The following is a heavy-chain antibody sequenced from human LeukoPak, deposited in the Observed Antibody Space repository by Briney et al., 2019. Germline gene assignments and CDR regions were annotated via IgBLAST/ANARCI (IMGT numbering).Heavy chain of an antibody. CDR3: ARDQDTAMVTGVRY. D-gene: IGHD5-18*01. Sequence: GGSLRLSCAASGFTFSSYAMSWVRQAPGKGLEWVSSISSSSSYIYYADSVKGRFTITRDNAKNSLYLQMNSLRAEDTAVYYCARDQDTAMVTGVRYWGQGTLVTVSS. CDR2: ISSSSSYI. J-gene: IGHJ4*02. CDR1: GFTFSSYA. V-gene: IGHV3-21*01.